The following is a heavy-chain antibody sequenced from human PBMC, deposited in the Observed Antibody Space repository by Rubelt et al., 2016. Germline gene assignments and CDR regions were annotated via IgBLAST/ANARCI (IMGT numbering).Heavy chain of an antibody. CDR1: GFTLSDYG. CDR2: IGNDGGSK. J-gene: IGHJ4*02. V-gene: IGHV3-33*01. Sequence: GGGVVQPGRSLRFSCAASGFTLSDYGMHWARQAPGKGLEWMAIIGNDGGSKYRADSVKGRFTVSRDNSKSTLYLQMNSLRAEDTAVYYCARGGEYSSSPFDYWGQGTLVTVSS. D-gene: IGHD6-6*01. CDR3: ARGGEYSSSPFDY.